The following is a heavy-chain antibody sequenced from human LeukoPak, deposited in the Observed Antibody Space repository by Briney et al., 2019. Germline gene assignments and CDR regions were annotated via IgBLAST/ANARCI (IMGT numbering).Heavy chain of an antibody. Sequence: SETLSLTCSVSGGSISPYYWSWIRQPPGKGLERIGYIYYSGDTNYNSSLESRVTISVDTSKNQFSLKLTSVTAADTAVYYCARGGSGGTYWGQGTLVVVSS. J-gene: IGHJ4*02. V-gene: IGHV4-59*01. CDR3: ARGGSGGTY. CDR2: IYYSGDT. CDR1: GGSISPYY. D-gene: IGHD1-14*01.